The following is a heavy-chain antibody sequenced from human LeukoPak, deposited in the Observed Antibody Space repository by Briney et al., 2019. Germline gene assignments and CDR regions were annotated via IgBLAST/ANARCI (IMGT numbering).Heavy chain of an antibody. Sequence: SETLSLTCTVSGGSINSGSYYWGWIRQPPGKGLEWIGSMYHSGSTNYNPSLKSRVTISVDKSKNQFSLKLRSVTAADTAVYYCARPLSLGYCSGGSCYGRGAWFDRWGQGTLVTVSS. J-gene: IGHJ5*02. CDR2: MYHSGST. V-gene: IGHV4-39*07. CDR1: GGSINSGSYY. D-gene: IGHD2-15*01. CDR3: ARPLSLGYCSGGSCYGRGAWFDR.